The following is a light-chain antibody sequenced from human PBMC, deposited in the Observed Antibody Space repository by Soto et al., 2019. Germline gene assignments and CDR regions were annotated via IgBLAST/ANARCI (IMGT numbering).Light chain of an antibody. V-gene: IGKV1-39*01. CDR2: AAS. Sequence: DSQMTQSPSSLSASVGERVTITCRASQYISNYLTWYQQKPVEAPKLLIYAASTLQSGVASRFSGSGSGTDFTLTISSLQPEDSATYYCQHSYSVPLTFGGGTKVEIK. CDR1: QYISNY. CDR3: QHSYSVPLT. J-gene: IGKJ4*01.